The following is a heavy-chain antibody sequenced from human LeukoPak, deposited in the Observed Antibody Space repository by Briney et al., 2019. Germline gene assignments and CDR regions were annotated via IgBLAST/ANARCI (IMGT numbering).Heavy chain of an antibody. D-gene: IGHD2-15*01. V-gene: IGHV3-43*02. CDR1: GFTFDDYA. CDR3: AKDYLPEGYCSGGSCYTVFDY. J-gene: IGHJ4*02. Sequence: QPGGSLRLSCAASGFTFDDYAIHWVRQAPGKGLEWVSLISGDGGSTYYADSVKGRFTISRDNSKNSLYLQMNSLRTEDTALYYCAKDYLPEGYCSGGSCYTVFDYWGQGTLVTVSS. CDR2: ISGDGGST.